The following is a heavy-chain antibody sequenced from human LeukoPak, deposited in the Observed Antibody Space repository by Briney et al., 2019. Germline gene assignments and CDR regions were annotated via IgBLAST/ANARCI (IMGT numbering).Heavy chain of an antibody. CDR1: GFTFDEYA. D-gene: IGHD5-24*01. Sequence: PGGSLRLSCAASGFTFDEYAMHWVRQAPGKGLEWVSGISWNSGKIGYADSVKGRFTVSRDNANNSLYLQMNSLRSEDTAVYYCATAPRWLQFAFDYWGQGTLVTVSS. CDR2: ISWNSGKI. CDR3: ATAPRWLQFAFDY. J-gene: IGHJ4*02. V-gene: IGHV3-9*01.